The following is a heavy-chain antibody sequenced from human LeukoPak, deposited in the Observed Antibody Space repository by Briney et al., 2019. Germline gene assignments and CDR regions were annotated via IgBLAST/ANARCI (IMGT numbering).Heavy chain of an antibody. CDR1: GGSISSGSYY. V-gene: IGHV4-61*02. CDR2: IYTSGST. J-gene: IGHJ3*02. CDR3: ARDLIGAFDI. D-gene: IGHD3-22*01. Sequence: TLSLTCTVSGGSISSGSYYWSWIRQPAGKGLEWIGRIYTSGSTNYNPSLKSRVTISVDTSKNQFSLKLSSVTAADTAVYYCARDLIGAFDIWGQGTMVTVSS.